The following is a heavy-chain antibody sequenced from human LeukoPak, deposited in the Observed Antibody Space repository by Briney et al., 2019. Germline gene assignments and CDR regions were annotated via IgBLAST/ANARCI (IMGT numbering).Heavy chain of an antibody. CDR2: INPSGGST. CDR1: GYTFTSYY. Sequence: ASVKVSCKASGYTFTSYYMHWARQAPGQGLEWMGIINPSGGSTSYAQKFQGRVTMTRDTSTSTVYMELSSLRSEDTAVYYCARDRAIAAADYCFDYWGQGTLVTVSS. J-gene: IGHJ4*02. CDR3: ARDRAIAAADYCFDY. D-gene: IGHD6-13*01. V-gene: IGHV1-46*01.